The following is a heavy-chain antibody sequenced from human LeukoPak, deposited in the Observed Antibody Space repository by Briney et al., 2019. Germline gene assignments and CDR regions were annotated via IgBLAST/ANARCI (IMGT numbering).Heavy chain of an antibody. CDR1: GYSFSNYW. J-gene: IGHJ4*02. CDR3: ARPGSSGVADYFDY. V-gene: IGHV5-51*01. D-gene: IGHD6-19*01. Sequence: GESLKISCKGSGYSFSNYWIGWVRQMPGKGLERMGIIYPGNSDTRYSPSFQGQVTISADKSISTAYLQWSSLKASDTAMYYCARPGSSGVADYFDYWGQGSLVTVSS. CDR2: IYPGNSDT.